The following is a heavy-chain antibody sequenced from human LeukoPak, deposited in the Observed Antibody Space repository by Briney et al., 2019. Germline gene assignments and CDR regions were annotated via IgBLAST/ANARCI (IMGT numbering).Heavy chain of an antibody. CDR1: GFTFSSYA. V-gene: IGHV3-23*01. J-gene: IGHJ4*02. CDR2: IGGIGDNT. Sequence: GGSLRLSCAASGFTFSSYAMSWVRQAPGKGLECVSSIGGIGDNTHYADSVKGRFTISRDTSRNTLYLQMNTLRVEDTAIYYCAKTPTFYDVLTGYSNDYWGQGTLVTVSS. D-gene: IGHD3-9*01. CDR3: AKTPTFYDVLTGYSNDY.